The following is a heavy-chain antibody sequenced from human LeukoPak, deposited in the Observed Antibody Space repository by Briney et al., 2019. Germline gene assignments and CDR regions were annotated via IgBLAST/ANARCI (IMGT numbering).Heavy chain of an antibody. J-gene: IGHJ4*02. CDR2: ISSSSGSI. CDR3: ARGDGYNPFDY. V-gene: IGHV3-48*04. Sequence: PGGSLRLSCAASGFTFSSNSMNWVRQAPGKGLEWVSYISSSSGSIHYADSVKGRFTISRDNAKNSLYLQMNSLRAEDTAVYYCARGDGYNPFDYWGQGTLVTVSS. D-gene: IGHD5-24*01. CDR1: GFTFSSNS.